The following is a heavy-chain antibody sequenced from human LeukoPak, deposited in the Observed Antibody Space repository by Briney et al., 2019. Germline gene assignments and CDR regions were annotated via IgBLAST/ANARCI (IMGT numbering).Heavy chain of an antibody. CDR1: GYTFTNYD. D-gene: IGHD3-16*02. J-gene: IGHJ5*02. V-gene: IGHV1-8*01. CDR2: VNPDSGNT. Sequence: ASVKVSCKASGYTFTNYDINWVRQATGQGLEWMGWVNPDSGNTGYAQKFQGRVTMTRNTSISTAYMELSSLRSDDTAVYYCARADYDYVWGSYRLPDPWGQGTLVTVSS. CDR3: ARADYDYVWGSYRLPDP.